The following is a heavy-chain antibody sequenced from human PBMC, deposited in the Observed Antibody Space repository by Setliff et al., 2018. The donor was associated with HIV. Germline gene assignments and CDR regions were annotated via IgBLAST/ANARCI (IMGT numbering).Heavy chain of an antibody. D-gene: IGHD3-16*01. CDR3: ARTVKTTLGDLLSPYYYYMDL. Sequence: GASVKVSCKAYGYTFINYGITWVRQAPGQGLEWMGWMNTYSGNTDYAQNVQGRFTMTSDTSTTTAYMELRNLRSNDSAVYYCARTVKTTLGDLLSPYYYYMDLWGKGTTVTVSS. CDR2: MNTYSGNT. J-gene: IGHJ6*03. V-gene: IGHV1-18*01. CDR1: GYTFINYG.